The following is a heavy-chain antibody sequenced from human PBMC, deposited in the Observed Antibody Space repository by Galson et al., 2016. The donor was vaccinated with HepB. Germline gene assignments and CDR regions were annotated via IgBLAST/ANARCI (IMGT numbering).Heavy chain of an antibody. CDR1: GYTFTSYG. CDR2: ISAYNANT. Sequence: SVTVSCKASGYTFTSYGISWVRQAPGQGLEWMGWISAYNANTNYAQKLQGRVTMTTDTSTSTAYMELRSLRFDDTAVYYCARGPSLVTEYSNNWPHFDNWGQGNLVTVSS. D-gene: IGHD6-13*01. J-gene: IGHJ4*02. V-gene: IGHV1-18*01. CDR3: ARGPSLVTEYSNNWPHFDN.